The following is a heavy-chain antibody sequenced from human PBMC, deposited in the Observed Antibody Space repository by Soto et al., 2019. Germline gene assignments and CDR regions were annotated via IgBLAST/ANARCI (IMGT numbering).Heavy chain of an antibody. D-gene: IGHD3-9*01. CDR2: IYPGDSDT. J-gene: IGHJ4*02. CDR1: GYSFTSYW. V-gene: IGHV5-51*01. Sequence: PGESLKISCKGSGYSFTSYWIGWVRQMPGKGLEWMGIIYPGDSDTRYSPSFQGQVTISADKSISTAYLQWSSLKASDTAMYYCASHYYDILTGYLAPFDYWGQGTLVTVSS. CDR3: ASHYYDILTGYLAPFDY.